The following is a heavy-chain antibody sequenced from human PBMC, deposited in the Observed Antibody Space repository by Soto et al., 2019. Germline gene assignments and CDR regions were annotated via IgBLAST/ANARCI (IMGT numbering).Heavy chain of an antibody. D-gene: IGHD2-2*01. Sequence: SETLSLTCTVSGASISRFGYWSWIRQHPGNSLEWIGYIYYRGTSYYNPSLRSRVTISVDTPKSQFSLKLSSVTAADTAVYYFAGIVVTAAAHFGSWGQGTLITVSS. CDR2: IYYRGTS. CDR3: AGIVVTAAAHFGS. J-gene: IGHJ4*02. V-gene: IGHV4-31*03. CDR1: GASISRFGY.